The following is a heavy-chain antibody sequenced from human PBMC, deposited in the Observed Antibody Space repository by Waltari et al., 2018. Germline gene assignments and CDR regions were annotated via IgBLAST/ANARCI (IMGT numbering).Heavy chain of an antibody. CDR3: QGSSGWYDVYVLDY. CDR1: GGSFSGYY. D-gene: IGHD6-19*01. V-gene: IGHV4-34*01. CDR2: INHSGST. J-gene: IGHJ4*02. Sequence: QVQLQQWGAGLLTPSETLSLTCAVYGGSFSGYYWSWIRQPPGKGLEWIGEINHSGSTNYNPSLKSRVTISVDTSKNQFSLKLSSVTAADTAVYYCQGSSGWYDVYVLDYWGQGTLVTVSS.